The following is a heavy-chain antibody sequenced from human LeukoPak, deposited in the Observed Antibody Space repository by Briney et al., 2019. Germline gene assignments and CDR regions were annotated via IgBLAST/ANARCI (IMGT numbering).Heavy chain of an antibody. CDR3: ASGRAYSYDSSGYSN. CDR2: IYYSGST. V-gene: IGHV4-39*01. D-gene: IGHD3-22*01. CDR1: GGSISSSSYY. Sequence: SETLSLTCTVSGGSISSSSYYWGWIRQPPGKGLEWIGSIYYSGSTYYNPSLKSRVTISVDTSKNQFSLRLSSVTASDTAVYYCASGRAYSYDSSGYSNWGQGTMVTVSS. J-gene: IGHJ3*01.